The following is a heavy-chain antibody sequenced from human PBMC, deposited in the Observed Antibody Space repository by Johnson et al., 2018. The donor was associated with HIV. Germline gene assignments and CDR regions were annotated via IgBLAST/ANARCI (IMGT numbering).Heavy chain of an antibody. Sequence: QVQLVESGGGVVQPGRSLRVSFEVSGLTLTTIIVHWARQAPGKGLEWVSLISHDGTTTAYADSVKGRYTISRDISTNTVYLQMNSLSPEDTAVYYCAREDVSSGYAGTFDIWGQGTLVTVSS. CDR1: GLTLTTII. CDR2: ISHDGTTT. CDR3: AREDVSSGYAGTFDI. V-gene: IGHV3-30*04. D-gene: IGHD5-12*01. J-gene: IGHJ3*02.